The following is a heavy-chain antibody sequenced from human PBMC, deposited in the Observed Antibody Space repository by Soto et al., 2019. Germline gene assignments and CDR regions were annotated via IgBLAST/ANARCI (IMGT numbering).Heavy chain of an antibody. D-gene: IGHD3-10*01. J-gene: IGHJ6*02. V-gene: IGHV3-33*01. CDR3: ARDRGQNDGMDV. Sequence: QVQLVESGGGVVQPGGSLRLSCAASGFRLGDYGMHWVRQAPGKGLEWVAVIWHDGSHKESADSVEGRFTISRDNTKHTLFLQMSSLRPEDTAVYYCARDRGQNDGMDVWGQGTTVTVAS. CDR2: IWHDGSHK. CDR1: GFRLGDYG.